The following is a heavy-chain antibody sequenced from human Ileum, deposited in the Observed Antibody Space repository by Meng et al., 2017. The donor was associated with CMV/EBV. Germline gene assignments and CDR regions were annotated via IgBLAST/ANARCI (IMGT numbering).Heavy chain of an antibody. D-gene: IGHD4-11*01. Sequence: QWELAQSGTEVKKPGASVKVSCKASGYTFTSYYMHWVRQAPGQGLEWMGTINPSGDSTTYAPKFQGRVTMTRDTSTSTAYMELSSLRSDDTAVYYCARGGSPGVTIVGPFGYWGQGTLVTVSS. CDR1: GYTFTSYY. CDR3: ARGGSPGVTIVGPFGY. J-gene: IGHJ4*02. V-gene: IGHV1-46*01. CDR2: INPSGDST.